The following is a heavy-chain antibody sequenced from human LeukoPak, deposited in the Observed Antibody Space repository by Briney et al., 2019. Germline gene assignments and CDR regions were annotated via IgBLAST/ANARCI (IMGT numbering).Heavy chain of an antibody. D-gene: IGHD2-15*01. CDR2: IYYSGRT. Sequence: SETLSLTCTVSGGSISSYYWSWIRQPTGKGLEWIGYIYYSGRTNYNPSLKSRVTISVDTSKNQFSLKLSSVTAADTAVYYCARSVEGYCRGGSCYSYSYYMDVWGKGTTVTVSS. V-gene: IGHV4-59*01. CDR3: ARSVEGYCRGGSCYSYSYYMDV. CDR1: GGSISSYY. J-gene: IGHJ6*03.